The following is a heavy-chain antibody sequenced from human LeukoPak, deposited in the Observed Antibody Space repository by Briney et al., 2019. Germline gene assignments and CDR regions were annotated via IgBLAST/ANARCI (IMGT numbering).Heavy chain of an antibody. J-gene: IGHJ4*02. CDR3: ARDLLYYVDY. V-gene: IGHV3-53*01. CDR2: LYSGGTT. CDR1: GFTFDDYG. D-gene: IGHD2-15*01. Sequence: PGGSLRLSCAASGFTFDDYGMSWVRQAPGKGLEWVSVLYSGGTTYYADSVKGRFTISRDNSRNTLYLQMNSLRAEDTAVYYCARDLLYYVDYWGQGTLVTVSS.